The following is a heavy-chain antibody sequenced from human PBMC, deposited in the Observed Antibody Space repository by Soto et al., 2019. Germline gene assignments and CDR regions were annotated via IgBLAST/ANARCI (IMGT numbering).Heavy chain of an antibody. CDR2: ISYDGSNK. Sequence: QVQLVESGRGVVQPGRSLRLSCAASGFTFSSYAMHWVRQAPGKGLEWVAVISYDGSNKYYADSVKGRFTISRDNSKNPLYLQMNSLRAEDTAVYYCARDSRSQLFDYWGQGTLVTVSS. D-gene: IGHD1-26*01. CDR3: ARDSRSQLFDY. V-gene: IGHV3-30-3*01. J-gene: IGHJ4*02. CDR1: GFTFSSYA.